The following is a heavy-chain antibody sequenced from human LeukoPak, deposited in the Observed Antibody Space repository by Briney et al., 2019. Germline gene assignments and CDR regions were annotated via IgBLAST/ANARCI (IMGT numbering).Heavy chain of an antibody. CDR2: ISPSGGIT. D-gene: IGHD3-3*01. CDR1: GFTFSSHG. CDR3: ARDAAYDFRNPYRYFQH. J-gene: IGHJ1*01. Sequence: GGTLRLSCAASGFTFSSHGMSWVRQATGKGLEWASGISPSGGITYYTDSVKGRFTISRDNSKNTVSLQMNSLRGEDTAVYYCARDAAYDFRNPYRYFQHWGQGTLVTVSS. V-gene: IGHV3-23*01.